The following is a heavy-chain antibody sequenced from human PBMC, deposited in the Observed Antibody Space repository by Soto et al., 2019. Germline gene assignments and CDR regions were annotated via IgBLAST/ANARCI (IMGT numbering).Heavy chain of an antibody. V-gene: IGHV3-23*01. Sequence: GGSLRLSCAASGFTFSSYAMSWVRQAPGKGLEWVSAISGSGGSTYYADSVKGRFTISRDNSKNTLYLQMNSLRAEDTAVYYCAKWVLVIVVEDDAFDSWGQGTMVTVSS. CDR2: ISGSGGST. CDR1: GFTFSSYA. D-gene: IGHD3-22*01. CDR3: AKWVLVIVVEDDAFDS. J-gene: IGHJ3*02.